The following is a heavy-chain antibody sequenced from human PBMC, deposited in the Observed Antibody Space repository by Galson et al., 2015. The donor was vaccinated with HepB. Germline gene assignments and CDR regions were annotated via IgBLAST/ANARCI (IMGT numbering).Heavy chain of an antibody. V-gene: IGHV3-23*01. CDR2: ISGSGDST. CDR3: AKDRGY. J-gene: IGHJ4*02. CDR1: GLTFRDYT. Sequence: SLRLSCAVSGLTFRDYTMTWVRQSPGKGLEWVSGISGSGDSTYYADSVKGRFTVFRDNSRNTLYLQMNSLRAEDTAVYYCAKDRGYWGQGTLVTVSS.